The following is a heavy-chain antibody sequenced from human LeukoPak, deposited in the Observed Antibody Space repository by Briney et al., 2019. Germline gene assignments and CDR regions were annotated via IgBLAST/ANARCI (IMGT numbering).Heavy chain of an antibody. V-gene: IGHV4-4*07. D-gene: IGHD3-22*01. Sequence: SETLSLTCTVSGGSISSYYWSWIRQPAGKGLKGIGRIYTSGSTNYNPSLKSRVTMSVDTSKNQFSLKLSSVTAADTAVYYCARDPPPTYYYDSSGYYGGGNDAFDIWGQGTMVTVSS. J-gene: IGHJ3*02. CDR1: GGSISSYY. CDR2: IYTSGST. CDR3: ARDPPPTYYYDSSGYYGGGNDAFDI.